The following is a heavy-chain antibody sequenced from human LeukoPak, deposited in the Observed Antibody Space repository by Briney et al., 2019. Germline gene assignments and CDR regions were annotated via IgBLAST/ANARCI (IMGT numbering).Heavy chain of an antibody. CDR3: PRDAFDLPDY. CDR1: GFTFSSYW. Sequence: GGTLRLSCAASGFTFSSYWMTWARQAPGKGMERVANINKDGSEKNYVDSVKGRFTISRDNAKNSLYLQLNSLRAEDTAVYYCPRDAFDLPDYWGQGTLVTVSS. V-gene: IGHV3-7*04. CDR2: INKDGSEK. J-gene: IGHJ4*02. D-gene: IGHD3-3*02.